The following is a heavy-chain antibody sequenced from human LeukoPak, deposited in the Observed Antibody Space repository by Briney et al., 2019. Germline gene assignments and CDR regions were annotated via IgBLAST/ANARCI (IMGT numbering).Heavy chain of an antibody. CDR2: IRHDGTDQ. Sequence: PGGSLRLSCVGSGFTFSVHWVRQVPGKGLEWLTFIRHDGTDQHYADSVRGRFTISRDNSKNMVYLQMNSLRPEDTALYYCAKDGNWASVSWGQGTLVTVSS. V-gene: IGHV3-30*02. CDR3: AKDGNWASVS. J-gene: IGHJ5*02. D-gene: IGHD7-27*01. CDR1: GFTFS.